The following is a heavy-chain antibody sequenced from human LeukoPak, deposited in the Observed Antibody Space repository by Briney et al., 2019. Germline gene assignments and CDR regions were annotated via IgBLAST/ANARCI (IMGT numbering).Heavy chain of an antibody. J-gene: IGHJ2*01. D-gene: IGHD4-17*01. Sequence: GASVKVSCKASGYTFTGYLMHWVRQAPGRGLEWMGWISPNSGDTKYAQKFQGRVAMTRDTSIGTAYMELSSLRSDGTAFYYCVRALSTVATWLYLWGRGTLVTVSS. CDR2: ISPNSGDT. CDR1: GYTFTGYL. V-gene: IGHV1-2*02. CDR3: VRALSTVATWLYL.